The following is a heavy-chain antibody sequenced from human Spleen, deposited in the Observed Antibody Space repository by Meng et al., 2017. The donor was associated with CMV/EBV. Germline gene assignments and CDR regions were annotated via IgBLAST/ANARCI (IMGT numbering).Heavy chain of an antibody. D-gene: IGHD6-13*01. CDR3: ARVGSSTSRRYYYYGMDV. CDR2: IYSGGST. CDR1: GFTVSSNY. V-gene: IGHV3-53*01. Sequence: GGSLRLSCAASGFTVSSNYMSWVHQAPGKGLEWVSVIYSGGSTYYADSVKGRFTISRDNSKNTLYLQMNSLRAEDTAVYYCARVGSSTSRRYYYYGMDVWGQGTTVTVSS. J-gene: IGHJ6*02.